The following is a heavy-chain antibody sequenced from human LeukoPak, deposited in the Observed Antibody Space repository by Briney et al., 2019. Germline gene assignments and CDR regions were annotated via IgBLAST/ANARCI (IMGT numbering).Heavy chain of an antibody. CDR2: IYPGDSDT. V-gene: IGHV5-51*01. CDR3: ARHSYDSSGYLNWFDP. D-gene: IGHD3-22*01. CDR1: GYSFTSYW. Sequence: GESLKISCKGSGYSFTSYWIGWVRQMPGKGLEWMGIIYPGDSDTRYSSSFQGQVTISADKSISTAYLQWSSLKASDTAMYYCARHSYDSSGYLNWFDPWGQGTLVTVSS. J-gene: IGHJ5*02.